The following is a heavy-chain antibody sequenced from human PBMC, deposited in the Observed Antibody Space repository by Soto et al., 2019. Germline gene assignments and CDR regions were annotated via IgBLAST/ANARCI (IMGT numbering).Heavy chain of an antibody. J-gene: IGHJ4*02. CDR2: IIPIFGTA. CDR1: GGTFSSYV. V-gene: IGHV1-69*13. Sequence: GASVKVACKAFGGTFSSYVISWGRKAPGQGLEWMGGIIPIFGTANYAQKFQGRVTITADESTSTAYMELSSLRSEDTAVYYCASLHGGYSYGSNDYWGQGTLVTVSS. D-gene: IGHD5-18*01. CDR3: ASLHGGYSYGSNDY.